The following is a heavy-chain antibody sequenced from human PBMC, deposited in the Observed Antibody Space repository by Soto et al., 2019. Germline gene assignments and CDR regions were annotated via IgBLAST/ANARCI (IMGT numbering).Heavy chain of an antibody. V-gene: IGHV3-11*05. J-gene: IGHJ6*02. CDR1: GFTFSDYY. CDR2: ISSSSSYT. Sequence: QVQLVESGGGLVKPGGSLRLSCAASGFTFSDYYMSWIRQAPGKGLEWVSYISSSSSYTNYADSVKGRFTISRDNAKNSRYLQMNSLRAEDTAVYYCARGWFNDYYYGMDVWGQGTTVTVSS. CDR3: ARGWFNDYYYGMDV. D-gene: IGHD3-10*01.